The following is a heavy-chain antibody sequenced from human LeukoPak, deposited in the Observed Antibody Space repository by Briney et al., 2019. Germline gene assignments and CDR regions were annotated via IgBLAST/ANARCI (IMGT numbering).Heavy chain of an antibody. CDR2: ISAYNGNT. Sequence: RASVKVSCKASGYTFTSYGISRVRLAPGQGLEWMRWISAYNGNTNYAQKLQGRVTMTTDTSTSTAYMELRSLRSDDTAVYYCARDGPGEAAAGYYYYGMDVWGKGTTVTVSS. D-gene: IGHD6-13*01. V-gene: IGHV1-18*04. CDR1: GYTFTSYG. CDR3: ARDGPGEAAAGYYYYGMDV. J-gene: IGHJ6*04.